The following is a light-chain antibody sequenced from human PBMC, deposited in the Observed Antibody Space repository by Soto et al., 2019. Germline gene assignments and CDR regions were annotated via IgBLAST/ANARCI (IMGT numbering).Light chain of an antibody. CDR2: ENN. CDR3: GTWDSSLSAL. Sequence: QSVLTQPPSVSAAPGQMVTISCSGSSSNIGNSYVSWYQQLPGTAPRLLIYENNKRPSGIPDRFSGSKSGTSATLDITELQTGDEADYYCGTWDSSLSALFGGGTKLTVL. CDR1: SSNIGNSY. V-gene: IGLV1-51*02. J-gene: IGLJ3*02.